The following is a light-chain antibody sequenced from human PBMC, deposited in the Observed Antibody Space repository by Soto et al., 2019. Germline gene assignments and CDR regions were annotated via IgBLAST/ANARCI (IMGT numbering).Light chain of an antibody. CDR2: EAS. CDR1: QTINNW. J-gene: IGKJ1*01. Sequence: DIQMTQSPSTLSASVGDRVTITCRASQTINNWLAWYQQKPGKAPKLLIYEASRLQNGVSSRFSGSGSGTEFTLTISSLQPDDFATYYCHHHNSYSQPFGQGTKVEIK. CDR3: HHHNSYSQP. V-gene: IGKV1-5*03.